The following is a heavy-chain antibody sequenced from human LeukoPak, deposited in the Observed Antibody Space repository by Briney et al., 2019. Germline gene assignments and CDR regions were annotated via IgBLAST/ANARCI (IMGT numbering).Heavy chain of an antibody. D-gene: IGHD4-17*01. V-gene: IGHV4-61*02. CDR3: ARDRYGDSYFDY. CDR2: IFTSGTT. Sequence: SQTLSLTCTVSDGSLTTGSYYWSWIRQPAGERLEWIGRIFTSGTTKYNPSLKGRVTISLDTSKNQFSLKLSSVTAADTAVYYCARDRYGDSYFDYWGQGTLVTVSS. CDR1: DGSLTTGSYY. J-gene: IGHJ4*02.